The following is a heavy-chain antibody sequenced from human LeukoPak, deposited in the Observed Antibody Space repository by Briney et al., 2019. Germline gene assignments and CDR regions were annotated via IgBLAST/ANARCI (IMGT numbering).Heavy chain of an antibody. CDR3: ARRSAYDFWSGYYSAYYYGMDV. CDR2: IYYSGST. Sequence: PSETLSLTCTVSGGSISSYYWSWIRQPPGKGLEWIGYIYYSGSTNYDPSLKSRVTISVDTSKSQFSLKLSSVTAADTAVYYCARRSAYDFWSGYYSAYYYGMDVWGQGTTVTVSS. J-gene: IGHJ6*02. V-gene: IGHV4-59*08. D-gene: IGHD3-3*01. CDR1: GGSISSYY.